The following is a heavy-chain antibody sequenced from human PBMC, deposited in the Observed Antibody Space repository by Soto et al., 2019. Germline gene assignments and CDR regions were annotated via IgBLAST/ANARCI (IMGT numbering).Heavy chain of an antibody. V-gene: IGHV4-59*12. D-gene: IGHD2-15*01. CDR2: IYYSGST. CDR1: GGSISSYY. Sequence: SETLSLTCTVSGGSISSYYWSWIRQPPGKGLEWIGYIYYSGSTNYNPSLKSRVTISVDTSKNQFSLKLSSVTAADTAVYYCARGKYNCSGGSCYPIYYYYYMDVWGKGTTVTVSS. CDR3: ARGKYNCSGGSCYPIYYYYYMDV. J-gene: IGHJ6*03.